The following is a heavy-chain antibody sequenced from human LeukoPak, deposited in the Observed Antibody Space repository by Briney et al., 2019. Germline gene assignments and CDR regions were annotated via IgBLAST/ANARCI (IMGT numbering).Heavy chain of an antibody. CDR2: IYYSGST. CDR1: GGSISTYY. CDR3: ARGSFGDYAYGLDY. V-gene: IGHV4-59*06. D-gene: IGHD4-17*01. J-gene: IGHJ4*02. Sequence: KASETLSLTCTVSGGSISTYYWTWIRQHPGKGLEWIGYIYYSGSTYYNPSLKSRVTISVDTSKNQFSLKLSSVTAADTAVYYCARGSFGDYAYGLDYWGQGTLVTVSS.